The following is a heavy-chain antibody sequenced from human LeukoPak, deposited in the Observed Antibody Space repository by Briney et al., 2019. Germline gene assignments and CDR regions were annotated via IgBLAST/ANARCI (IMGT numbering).Heavy chain of an antibody. CDR1: GGSISSSSYY. J-gene: IGHJ2*01. V-gene: IGHV4-39*07. Sequence: SETLSLTCTVSGGSISSSSYYWGWIREPPGKGLEWIGSIYYSGSTYYNPSLKSRVTISVDTSKNQFSLKLSSVTAADTAVYYCARVLRGRGYYDSSGQFDLWGRGTLVTVSS. CDR3: ARVLRGRGYYDSSGQFDL. CDR2: IYYSGST. D-gene: IGHD3-22*01.